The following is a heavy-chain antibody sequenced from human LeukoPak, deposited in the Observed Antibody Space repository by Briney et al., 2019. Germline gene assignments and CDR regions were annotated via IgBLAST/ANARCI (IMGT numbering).Heavy chain of an antibody. CDR1: GFTFSSYW. CDR2: INSDGSST. J-gene: IGHJ4*02. CDR3: ARVPERYCFDY. V-gene: IGHV3-74*01. Sequence: GGSLRLSCAASGFTFSSYWMRWVRQAPGKGLVWVSRINSDGSSTSYADSVKGRFTISRDNAKNTLYLQMNSLRAEDTAVYYCARVPERYCFDYWGQGTLVTVSS.